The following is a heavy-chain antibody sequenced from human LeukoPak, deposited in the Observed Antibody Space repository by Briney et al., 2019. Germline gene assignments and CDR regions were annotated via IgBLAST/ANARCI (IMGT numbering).Heavy chain of an antibody. Sequence: GGSLRLSCTASGFTVSSTYMSWVRQAPGKGLEWVSVIYSGGGTYYADSVKGRLTISRDNSKNTLYLQMNSLRAEDTAVYYCGRGRGYRYGLYYFDYWGQGTLVTVSS. J-gene: IGHJ4*02. CDR2: IYSGGGT. CDR3: GRGRGYRYGLYYFDY. V-gene: IGHV3-53*01. CDR1: GFTVSSTY. D-gene: IGHD5-18*01.